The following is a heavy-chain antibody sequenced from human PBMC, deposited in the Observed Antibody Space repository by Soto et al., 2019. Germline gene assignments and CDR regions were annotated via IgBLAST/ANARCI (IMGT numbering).Heavy chain of an antibody. Sequence: QVQLVESGGGVVQPGRSLRLSCATSGFTFSNYGMNWIRQAPGKGLEWVAFISYDGSNIHFPNSVKGRFTISRDKPMNTSHLRMNGLRADDTAVYYCPTTGFCTNGLCYLGVFDYWGQGTLVTGSS. CDR1: GFTFSNYG. CDR2: ISYDGSNI. J-gene: IGHJ4*02. D-gene: IGHD2-8*01. CDR3: PTTGFCTNGLCYLGVFDY. V-gene: IGHV3-30*03.